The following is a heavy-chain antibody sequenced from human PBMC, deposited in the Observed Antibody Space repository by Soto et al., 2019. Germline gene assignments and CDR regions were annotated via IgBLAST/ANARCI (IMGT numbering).Heavy chain of an antibody. V-gene: IGHV3-11*06. CDR2: ISGSSYT. D-gene: IGHD4-4*01. Sequence: LRLSCAASGFTFSDYYMTWIRQAPGKGLEWLSYISGSSYTNYADSVKGRFTISRDNAKNSLYLQMNSLRAEDTAVYYCARDRNSALNYWGQGTLVTVSS. CDR3: ARDRNSALNY. J-gene: IGHJ4*02. CDR1: GFTFSDYY.